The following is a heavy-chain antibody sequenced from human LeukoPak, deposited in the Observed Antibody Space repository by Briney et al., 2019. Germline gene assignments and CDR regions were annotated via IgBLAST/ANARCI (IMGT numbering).Heavy chain of an antibody. CDR1: GIIFRGYS. Sequence: GGSLRLSCAVSGIIFRGYSMSWVRQAPGQGLEWVASITSTSSHINYADSVKGRFTISRDNAKSTLYLQMSSLRAEDTAVYYCASPDPDYWGQGTLVTVSS. CDR3: ASPDPDY. CDR2: ITSTSSHI. V-gene: IGHV3-21*06. J-gene: IGHJ4*02.